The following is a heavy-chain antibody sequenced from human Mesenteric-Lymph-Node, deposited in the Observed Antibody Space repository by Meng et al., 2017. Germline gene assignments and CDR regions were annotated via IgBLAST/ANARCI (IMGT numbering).Heavy chain of an antibody. CDR3: ARVSSGWDYFDY. D-gene: IGHD6-19*01. CDR2: IYYSGST. V-gene: IGHV4-31*03. J-gene: IGHJ4*02. Sequence: QVAGPGLANPSQTLSLTCPSSGGSVSSGGYYCTWIRQHPGKGLEWFGHIYYSGSTFYNPSLKRRVIISIDTSKNQFSLNLRSVTAADTAVYYCARVSSGWDYFDYWGQGTLVTVSS. CDR1: GGSVSSGGYY.